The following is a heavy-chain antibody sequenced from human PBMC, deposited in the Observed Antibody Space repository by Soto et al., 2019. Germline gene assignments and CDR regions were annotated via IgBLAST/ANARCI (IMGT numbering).Heavy chain of an antibody. CDR1: GLTFDDYA. Sequence: GGSLRLSCAASGLTFDDYAMHWVRQAPGKGLEWVSLISWDGAGTYYADSVKGRFTISRDNSKNSLYLQMTSLRAEDTALYYCAKRSQSRIATADNIDYWGQGTLVTVSS. D-gene: IGHD6-13*01. J-gene: IGHJ4*02. CDR2: ISWDGAGT. CDR3: AKRSQSRIATADNIDY. V-gene: IGHV3-43D*04.